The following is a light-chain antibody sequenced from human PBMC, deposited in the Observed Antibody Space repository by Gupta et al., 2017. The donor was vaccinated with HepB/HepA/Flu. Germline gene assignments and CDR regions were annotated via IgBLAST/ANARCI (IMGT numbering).Light chain of an antibody. Sequence: VMTQSPATLSVSPGERATLSCRASQSIRTTLAWYQQKPGQAPRLLIYDVSTRATGIPGMFSGSGCGTEFTLTISRLQSEDFAVYYMQGKKYSRTFGQGTKVEIK. CDR1: QSIRTT. CDR2: DVS. J-gene: IGKJ1*01. CDR3: QGKKYSRT. V-gene: IGKV3-15*01.